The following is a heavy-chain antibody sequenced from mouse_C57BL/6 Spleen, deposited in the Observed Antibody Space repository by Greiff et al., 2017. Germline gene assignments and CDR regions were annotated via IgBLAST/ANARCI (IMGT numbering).Heavy chain of an antibody. V-gene: IGHV5-9*01. CDR3: ARHTVGNPAWFAY. CDR2: ISGGGGNT. D-gene: IGHD4-1*01. CDR1: GFPFSSST. J-gene: IGHJ3*01. Sequence: DVQLEESGRGFVKPGGSLQISCAASGFPFSSSTMSWVRQTPEKRLEWVAPISGGGGNTYYPDSVKGRFTLSRDNATNTLYLQMSSLRSEDTAFEYCARHTVGNPAWFAYWGQGTLVTVSA.